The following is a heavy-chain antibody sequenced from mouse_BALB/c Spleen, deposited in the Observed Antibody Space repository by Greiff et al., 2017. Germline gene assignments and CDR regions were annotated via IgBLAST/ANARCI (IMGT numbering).Heavy chain of an antibody. CDR2: IDPANGNT. Sequence: VQLQQSGAELVKPGASVKLSCTASGFNIKDTYMHWVKQRPEQCLEWIGRIDPANGNTKYDPKFQGKATITADTSSNTAYLQLSSLTSEDTAVYYCARSDYDDAMDYWGQGTSVTVSS. D-gene: IGHD2-4*01. CDR1: GFNIKDTY. CDR3: ARSDYDDAMDY. V-gene: IGHV14-3*02. J-gene: IGHJ4*01.